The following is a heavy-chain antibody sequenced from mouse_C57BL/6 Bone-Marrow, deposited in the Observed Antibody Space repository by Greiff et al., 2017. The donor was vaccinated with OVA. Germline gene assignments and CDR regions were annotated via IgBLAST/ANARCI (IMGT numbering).Heavy chain of an antibody. J-gene: IGHJ1*03. CDR1: GYTFTDYY. Sequence: QVQLQQSGPELVKPGASVKISCKASGYTFTDYYINWVKQRPGQGLEWIGWIFPGSGSTYYNEKFKGKATLTVDKSSSTAYMLLSSLTSEDSAVYFCARSKGYDGDWYFDVWGTGTTVTVSS. V-gene: IGHV1-75*01. D-gene: IGHD2-2*01. CDR3: ARSKGYDGDWYFDV. CDR2: IFPGSGST.